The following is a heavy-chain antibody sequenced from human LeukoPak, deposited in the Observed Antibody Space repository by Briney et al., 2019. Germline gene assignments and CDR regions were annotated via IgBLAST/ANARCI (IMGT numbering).Heavy chain of an antibody. CDR2: IWYDGSNK. Sequence: PGGSLRLSCAASGFTFSSYGMHWVRQAPGKGLEWVAVIWYDGSNKYYADSVKGRFTTSRDNSKNTLYLQMNSLRAEDTAVYYCARDQVGATVGLIDYWGQGTLVTVSS. CDR1: GFTFSSYG. D-gene: IGHD1-26*01. J-gene: IGHJ4*02. V-gene: IGHV3-33*01. CDR3: ARDQVGATVGLIDY.